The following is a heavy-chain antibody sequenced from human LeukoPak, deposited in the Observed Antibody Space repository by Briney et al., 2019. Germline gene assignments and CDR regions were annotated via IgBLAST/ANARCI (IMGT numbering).Heavy chain of an antibody. Sequence: GGSLRLSCAASGFTFSSYAIHWVRQAPGKGLEWVAVISYDGSNKYYADSVKGRFTISRDNSKNTLYLQMNSLRAEDTAVYYCARDLSYWGQGTLVTVSS. CDR3: ARDLSY. J-gene: IGHJ4*02. CDR2: ISYDGSNK. CDR1: GFTFSSYA. V-gene: IGHV3-30-3*01.